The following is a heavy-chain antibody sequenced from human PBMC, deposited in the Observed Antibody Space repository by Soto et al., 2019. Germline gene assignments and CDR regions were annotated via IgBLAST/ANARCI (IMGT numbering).Heavy chain of an antibody. CDR1: GGSIRSFS. V-gene: IGHV4-59*08. CDR2: ISSSGGT. CDR3: ARLARSYIPFHP. J-gene: IGHJ5*02. Sequence: SETLSLTCSVSGGSIRSFSWSWIRQPPGKGLEWIGYISSSGGTNYNPSLKSRVTMSIDTSENQFSLKLSSVTAALTAVYYCARLARSYIPFHPWGQGTLVTVST. D-gene: IGHD2-2*02.